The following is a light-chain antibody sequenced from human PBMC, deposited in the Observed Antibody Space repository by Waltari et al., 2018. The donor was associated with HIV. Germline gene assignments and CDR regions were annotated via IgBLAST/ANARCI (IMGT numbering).Light chain of an antibody. V-gene: IGLV2-14*03. J-gene: IGLJ2*01. CDR1: STDSRFYQY. CDR2: DIT. CDR3: ASNRLDYTLI. Sequence: QSALTQPASVSGFLGQSINISCTGISTDSRFYQYVSWYQQYPGKIPRLIIFDITNRPSVVSDHFAGARSGNSASLTFSGLQSGDEAHYYCASNRLDYTLIFGGGTKLTVL.